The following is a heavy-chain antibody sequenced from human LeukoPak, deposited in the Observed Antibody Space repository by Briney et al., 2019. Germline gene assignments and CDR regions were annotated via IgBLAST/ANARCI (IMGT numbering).Heavy chain of an antibody. Sequence: ASVKVSCKVSGYTLTELSMHWVRQAPGKGLEWMGGFDPEDGETIYAQKFQGRVTTTEDTSTDTAYMELSSLRSEDTAVYYCATATAMDPYWYFDLWGRGTLVTVSS. CDR3: ATATAMDPYWYFDL. J-gene: IGHJ2*01. D-gene: IGHD5-18*01. CDR1: GYTLTELS. CDR2: FDPEDGET. V-gene: IGHV1-24*01.